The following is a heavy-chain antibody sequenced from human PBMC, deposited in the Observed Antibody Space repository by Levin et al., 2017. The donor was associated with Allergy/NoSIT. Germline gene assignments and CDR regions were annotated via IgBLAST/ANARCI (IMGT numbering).Heavy chain of an antibody. CDR3: ARGAEILWFGELTTEYYFDY. CDR2: ISSNGGST. V-gene: IGHV3-64*01. D-gene: IGHD3-10*01. J-gene: IGHJ4*02. Sequence: GGSLRLSCAASGFTFSSYAMHWVRQAPGKGLEYVSAISSNGGSTYYANSVKGRFTISRDNSKNTLYLQMGSLRAEDMAVYYCARGAEILWFGELTTEYYFDYWGQGTLVTVSS. CDR1: GFTFSSYA.